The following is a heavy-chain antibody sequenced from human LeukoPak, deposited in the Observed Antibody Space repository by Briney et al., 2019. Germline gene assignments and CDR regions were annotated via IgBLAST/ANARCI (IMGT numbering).Heavy chain of an antibody. D-gene: IGHD3-22*01. CDR2: MYYSGST. CDR3: ARPYYYDSRIDP. J-gene: IGHJ5*02. Sequence: SETLSLTCSVSGVSISSGDYYWTWIRQPPGKGLEWIAYMYYSGSTYYHPSLKSRVTISLDTSKNQFSLKLSSVTAADTAVYYCARPYYYDSRIDPWGQGTLVTVSS. CDR1: GVSISSGDYY. V-gene: IGHV4-30-4*01.